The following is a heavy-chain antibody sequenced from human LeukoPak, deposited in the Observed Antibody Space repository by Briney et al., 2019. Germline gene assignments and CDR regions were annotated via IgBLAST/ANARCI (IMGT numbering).Heavy chain of an antibody. CDR2: INHSGST. CDR3: ARGTSYDY. CDR1: GGSFSGYY. J-gene: IGHJ4*02. V-gene: IGHV4-34*01. Sequence: SETLSLTCAVYGGSFSGYYWSWIRQPPGKGLEWIGEINHSGSTNYNPSLKSRVTISVDTSKNQFSLKLSSVTAADTAVYYCARGTSYDYWGQGTLVTVSS.